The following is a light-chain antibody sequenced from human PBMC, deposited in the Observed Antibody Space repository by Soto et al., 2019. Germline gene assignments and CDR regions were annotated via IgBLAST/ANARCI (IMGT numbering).Light chain of an antibody. CDR2: MAS. V-gene: IGKV1-5*03. CDR3: QQSFSSKWT. Sequence: DIQMTQSPSTLSGSVGDRVTITCRASQTISSWLAWYQQKPGKAPKLLIYMASTLKSGVPSRFSGSGSGTDFTLTISSLQTEDFTTYYCQQSFSSKWTFGQGTKVDIK. J-gene: IGKJ1*01. CDR1: QTISSW.